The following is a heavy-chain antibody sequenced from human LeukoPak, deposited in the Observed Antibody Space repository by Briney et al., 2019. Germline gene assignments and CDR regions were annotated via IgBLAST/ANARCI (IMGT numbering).Heavy chain of an antibody. CDR2: IYYSGNT. Sequence: SETLSLTCTVSGGTVSGYYWSWIRQPPGKGLEWIGYIYYSGNTKYNPSLKSRVTMSVDTSKNQFSLRLSSVTAADTAVYYCARHNYYDSSGYYPLGYWGQGTLVTVSS. V-gene: IGHV4-59*08. CDR1: GGTVSGYY. CDR3: ARHNYYDSSGYYPLGY. D-gene: IGHD3-22*01. J-gene: IGHJ4*02.